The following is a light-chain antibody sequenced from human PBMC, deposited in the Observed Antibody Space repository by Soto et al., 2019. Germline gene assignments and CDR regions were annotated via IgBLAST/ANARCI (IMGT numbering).Light chain of an antibody. CDR3: NSYTGTSALV. CDR2: DVS. J-gene: IGLJ1*01. V-gene: IGLV2-14*01. Sequence: VLTQPASVSGSPGQSITISCTGTSSDVGSYKYVSWYQQHPGQAPKLMIYDVSNRPSGVSDRFSGSKSGNTASLTISGLQAEDEADYYCNSYTGTSALVFGTGTKVTVL. CDR1: SSDVGSYKY.